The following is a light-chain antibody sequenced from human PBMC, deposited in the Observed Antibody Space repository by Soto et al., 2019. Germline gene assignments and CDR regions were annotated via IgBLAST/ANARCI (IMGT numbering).Light chain of an antibody. J-gene: IGKJ5*01. CDR3: QQLNSYPLT. Sequence: DIPLTQSPSFLSASVGDRVTITCRASQGIVTYLAWYQQKPGKAPKLLIYAASTLQSGVPSRFSGSGSGTEFTLTISSLQPEDYATYYCQQLNSYPLTFGQGTRLEMK. CDR2: AAS. CDR1: QGIVTY. V-gene: IGKV1-9*01.